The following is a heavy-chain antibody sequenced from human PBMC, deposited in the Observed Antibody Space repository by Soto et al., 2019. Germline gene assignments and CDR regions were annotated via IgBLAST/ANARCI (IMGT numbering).Heavy chain of an antibody. CDR1: GGSISSSSYY. Sequence: PSETLSLTCTVSGGSISSSSYYWGWIRQPPGKGLEWIGSIYYSGSTYYNPSLKSRVTISVDTSKNQFSLKLSSVTAADTAVYFCARDPGYCTNGVCPIFDFWGQGLLVTVSS. V-gene: IGHV4-39*02. CDR3: ARDPGYCTNGVCPIFDF. J-gene: IGHJ4*02. D-gene: IGHD2-8*01. CDR2: IYYSGST.